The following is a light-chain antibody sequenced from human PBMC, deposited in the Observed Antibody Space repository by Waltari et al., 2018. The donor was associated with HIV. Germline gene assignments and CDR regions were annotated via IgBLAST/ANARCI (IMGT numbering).Light chain of an antibody. V-gene: IGLV1-51*01. Sequence: SCSGPTSNLANVFASWYQQLPGTAPKLLIYDNDKRPSWIPDRFSGSQSGTSATLDITGLQTGDEADYYCGTWDTSLYSYVFATGSKVTVL. J-gene: IGLJ1*01. CDR3: GTWDTSLYSYV. CDR2: DND. CDR1: TSNLANVF.